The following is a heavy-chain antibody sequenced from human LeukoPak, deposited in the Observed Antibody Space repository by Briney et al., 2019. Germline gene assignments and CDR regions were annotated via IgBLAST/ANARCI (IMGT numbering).Heavy chain of an antibody. J-gene: IGHJ6*02. CDR2: IDPSGGGT. D-gene: IGHD6-13*01. CDR1: GYTFTSYY. CDR3: ATWGSSSSPLPSMDV. Sequence: ASVKVSCKASGYTFTSYYIHWVRRAPGQGLEWMGIIDPSGGGTTYAQNFQGRITMTRDTSTSTVYMELSGLESEDTAVYYCATWGSSSSPLPSMDVWGQGTTVTVSS. V-gene: IGHV1-46*01.